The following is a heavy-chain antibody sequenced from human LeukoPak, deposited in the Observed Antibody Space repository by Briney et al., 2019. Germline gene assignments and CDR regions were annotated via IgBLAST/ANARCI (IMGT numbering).Heavy chain of an antibody. CDR3: ARKARDYFDY. Sequence: GGSLRPSCAASGFTFSGYWMSWVRQAPGKGLEWVANIKQDGSEKYYVDSVKGRFTISRDNAKNSLYLQMNSLRAEDTAVYYCARKARDYFDYWGQGTLVTVSS. V-gene: IGHV3-7*01. CDR1: GFTFSGYW. J-gene: IGHJ4*02. CDR2: IKQDGSEK.